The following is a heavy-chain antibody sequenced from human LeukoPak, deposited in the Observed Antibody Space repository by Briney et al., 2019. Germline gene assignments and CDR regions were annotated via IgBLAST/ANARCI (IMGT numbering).Heavy chain of an antibody. J-gene: IGHJ4*02. CDR3: ARDDDVYGIDY. V-gene: IGHV3-74*01. Sequence: PGGSLRLSCVVSGFTFSGNWMHWVRQGPGKGLMCVARIKKDGTYRDYADSVKGRFTISRDNAKSTLFLQMDSLRDEDTAVYYCARDDDVYGIDYWGQGTLVTVSS. CDR1: GFTFSGNW. CDR2: IKKDGTYR. D-gene: IGHD3-16*01.